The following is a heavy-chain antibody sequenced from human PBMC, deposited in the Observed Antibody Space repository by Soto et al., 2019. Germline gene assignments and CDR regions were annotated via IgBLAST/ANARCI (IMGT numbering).Heavy chain of an antibody. CDR1: GFTFSSYA. V-gene: IGHV3-30-3*01. J-gene: IGHJ5*02. CDR3: ARAMRDFWSGLLRPNWFDP. CDR2: ISYDGSNK. Sequence: PGGSLRLSCAASGFTFSSYAMHWVRQAPGKGLEWVAVISYDGSNKYYADSVKGRFTISRDNSKNTLYLQMNSLRAEDTAVYYCARAMRDFWSGLLRPNWFDPWGQGTLVTVSS. D-gene: IGHD3-3*01.